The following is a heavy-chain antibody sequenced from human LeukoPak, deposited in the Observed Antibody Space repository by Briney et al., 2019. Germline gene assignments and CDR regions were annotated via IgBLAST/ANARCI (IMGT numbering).Heavy chain of an antibody. CDR3: ARTNVDTAFDP. D-gene: IGHD5-18*01. CDR2: ISSSSRYI. V-gene: IGHV3-21*01. J-gene: IGHJ5*02. Sequence: PGGSLRLSCAASGFTFSSYGMSWVRQAPGKGLEWVSSISSSSRYIYYADSMKGRFTISRDNAKNSLYLQMNSLRAEDTAVYYCARTNVDTAFDPWGQGTLVTVSS. CDR1: GFTFSSYG.